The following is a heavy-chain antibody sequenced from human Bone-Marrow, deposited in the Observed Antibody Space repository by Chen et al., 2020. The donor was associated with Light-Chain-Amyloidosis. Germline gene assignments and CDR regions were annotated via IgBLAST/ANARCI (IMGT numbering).Heavy chain of an antibody. V-gene: IGHV5-51*01. D-gene: IGHD5-12*01. J-gene: IGHJ4*02. CDR1: GYNFPNYW. CDR2: IYTDDSDA. Sequence: EVQLEQSGPEVKKPGESLKISCKGSGYNFPNYWIGWVRQMPGKGLEWMGVIYTDDSDARYSPSFEGQVTISADKSITTAYLQWRSLKASDTAMYYCARRRDGYNFDYWGQGTLVTVSS. CDR3: ARRRDGYNFDY.